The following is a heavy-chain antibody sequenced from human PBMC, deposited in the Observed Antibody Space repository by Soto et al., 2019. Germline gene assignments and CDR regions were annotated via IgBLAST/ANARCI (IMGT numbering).Heavy chain of an antibody. CDR2: ISSSGSTI. V-gene: IGHV3-11*01. CDR3: ARGLEGTKEWLRGGGHAFDI. D-gene: IGHD3-3*01. J-gene: IGHJ3*02. Sequence: GGSLRLSCAASGFTFSDYYMSWIRQAPGKGLEWVSYISSSGSTIYYADSVKGRFTISRDNAKNSLYLQMNSLRAEDTAVYYCARGLEGTKEWLRGGGHAFDIWGQGTMVTVSS. CDR1: GFTFSDYY.